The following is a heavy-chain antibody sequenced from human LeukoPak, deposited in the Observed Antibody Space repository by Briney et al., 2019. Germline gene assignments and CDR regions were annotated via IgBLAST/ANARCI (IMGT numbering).Heavy chain of an antibody. Sequence: GGSLRLSCAASGFTLSSYGMHWVRQAPGKGLEWVAFIRYDGSNKYYADSVKGRFTISRDNSKNTLYLQMNSLRAEDTAVYYCAKTLAVAGTENYFDYWGQGTLVTVSS. J-gene: IGHJ4*02. CDR3: AKTLAVAGTENYFDY. V-gene: IGHV3-30*02. CDR2: IRYDGSNK. D-gene: IGHD6-19*01. CDR1: GFTLSSYG.